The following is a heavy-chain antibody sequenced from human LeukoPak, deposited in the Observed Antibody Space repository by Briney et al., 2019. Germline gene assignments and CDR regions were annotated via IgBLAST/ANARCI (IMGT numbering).Heavy chain of an antibody. CDR3: ARYCSSTSCSNFDY. Sequence: ASVTVSCKVSGYTFTSYDINWVRQAPGQGLEWLGWMNPNSGNTGYAQKFQGRVTITRNTSISTAYMELSSLRSEDTAVYYCARYCSSTSCSNFDYWGQGTLVTVSS. J-gene: IGHJ4*02. D-gene: IGHD2-2*01. CDR2: MNPNSGNT. CDR1: GYTFTSYD. V-gene: IGHV1-8*03.